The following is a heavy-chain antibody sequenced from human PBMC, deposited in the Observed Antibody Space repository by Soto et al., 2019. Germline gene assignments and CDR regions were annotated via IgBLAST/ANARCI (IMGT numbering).Heavy chain of an antibody. V-gene: IGHV3-30*18. D-gene: IGHD3-10*01. CDR3: AKVGSSMDV. Sequence: QVQLVESGGGVVQPGRSLRLSCAASGFTFSSYGMHWVRQAPGKGLEWVAVISYDGSNKYYADSVKGRFTISRDNSKNTLYLQMNSLRAEDTGVYYCAKVGSSMDVWGQGTTVTVSS. CDR2: ISYDGSNK. J-gene: IGHJ6*02. CDR1: GFTFSSYG.